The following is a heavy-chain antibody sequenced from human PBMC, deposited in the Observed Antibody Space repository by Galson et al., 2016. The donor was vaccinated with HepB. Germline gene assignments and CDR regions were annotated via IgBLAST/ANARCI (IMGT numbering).Heavy chain of an antibody. CDR3: AKDDDDYNDAFDI. Sequence: SLRLSCAASGFTFSNFAMSWVRQAPGKGLEWVSAIGGGGGSPSYADSVKGRFTTSRDNSKNTLYLEMNSLRAEDTAVYYCAKDDDDYNDAFDIWGQGTMVTVSS. CDR2: IGGGGGSP. V-gene: IGHV3-23*01. J-gene: IGHJ3*02. CDR1: GFTFSNFA. D-gene: IGHD5-24*01.